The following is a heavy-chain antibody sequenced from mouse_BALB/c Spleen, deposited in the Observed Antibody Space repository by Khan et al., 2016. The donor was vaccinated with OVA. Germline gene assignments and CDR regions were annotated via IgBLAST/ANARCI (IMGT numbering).Heavy chain of an antibody. V-gene: IGHV3-2*02. CDR1: GYSITSDYA. Sequence: EVQLQESGPGLVKPSQSLSLTCTVTGYSITSDYAWTWIRQFPGNKLEWMGYISYSGSTSYNPSLNSRISITRDTSKNQYFLQLHSVTTEDAATYYCARTRGSARYFSVWVAGTTVTVSS. CDR3: ARTRGSARYFSV. CDR2: ISYSGST. J-gene: IGHJ1*01. D-gene: IGHD6-1*01.